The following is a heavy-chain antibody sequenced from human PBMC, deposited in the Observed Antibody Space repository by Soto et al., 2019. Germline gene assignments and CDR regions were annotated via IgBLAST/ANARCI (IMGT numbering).Heavy chain of an antibody. CDR2: INHSGST. D-gene: IGHD4-17*01. V-gene: IGHV4-34*01. Sequence: QVQLQQWGAGLLKPSETLSLTCAVYGGSFSGYYWSWIRQPPGKGLEWIGEINHSGSTNYNPSLKSRVTISVDTSKSQFSLKLSSVTAADTAVYYCARDTTVVTSPYYFDYWVQGTLVTVSS. J-gene: IGHJ4*02. CDR3: ARDTTVVTSPYYFDY. CDR1: GGSFSGYY.